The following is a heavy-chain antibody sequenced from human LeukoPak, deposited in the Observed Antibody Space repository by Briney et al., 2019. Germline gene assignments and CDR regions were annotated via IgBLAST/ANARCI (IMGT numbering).Heavy chain of an antibody. CDR1: GFTFSSYA. V-gene: IGHV3-23*01. J-gene: IGHJ6*02. CDR2: ISGSGGST. CDR3: AKDAYYYYGMDV. Sequence: SGGSLRLSCAASGFTFSSYAMSWVRQAPGKGLEWVSAISGSGGSTYYADSVKGRFTISRDNSKNTLYLQMNSLGAEDTAVYYCAKDAYYYYGMDVWGQGTTVTVSS.